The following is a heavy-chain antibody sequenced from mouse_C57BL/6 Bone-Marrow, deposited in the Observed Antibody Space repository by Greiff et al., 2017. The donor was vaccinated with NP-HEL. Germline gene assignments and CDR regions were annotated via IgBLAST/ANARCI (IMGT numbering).Heavy chain of an antibody. V-gene: IGHV5-12*01. J-gene: IGHJ4*01. D-gene: IGHD1-1*01. CDR3: AREGLYGSSYYYYAMDY. CDR1: GFTFSDYY. Sequence: EVKLMESGGGLVQPGGSLKLSCAASGFTFSDYYMYWVRQTPEQRLEWVAYISNGGGSTYYPATVKGRFTISRDNAKSTLYLQMSRLKSEDTAMYYCAREGLYGSSYYYYAMDYWGQGTSVTVSS. CDR2: ISNGGGST.